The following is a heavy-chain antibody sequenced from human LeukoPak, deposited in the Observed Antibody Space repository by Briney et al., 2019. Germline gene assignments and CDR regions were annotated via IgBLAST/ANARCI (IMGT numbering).Heavy chain of an antibody. V-gene: IGHV1-2*02. D-gene: IGHD5-18*01. CDR3: VRGSFSADAPLVLDYFHH. J-gene: IGHJ1*01. CDR2: INPNSGGT. CDR1: GYTXTGYY. Sequence: ASVKVSCKASGYTXTGYYIHGVRQAPGQGLEWMGWINPNSGGTNYAQKFQGRVTMTRDTSISTAYMELSRLKSDDTAVYYCVRGSFSADAPLVLDYFHHWGQGTLVTVSS.